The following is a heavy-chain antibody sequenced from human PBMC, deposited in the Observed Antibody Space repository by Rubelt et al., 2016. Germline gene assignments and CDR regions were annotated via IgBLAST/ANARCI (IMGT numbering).Heavy chain of an antibody. J-gene: IGHJ4*02. V-gene: IGHV3-15*01. Sequence: RQAPGKGLEWVGRIKSKTDGGTTDYAAPVKGRFTISRDDSKNTLYLQMNSLKTEYTAVYYCTTDMWGAYNWNYVGDYWGQGTLVTVSS. CDR2: IKSKTDGGTT. CDR3: TTDMWGAYNWNYVGDY. D-gene: IGHD1-7*01.